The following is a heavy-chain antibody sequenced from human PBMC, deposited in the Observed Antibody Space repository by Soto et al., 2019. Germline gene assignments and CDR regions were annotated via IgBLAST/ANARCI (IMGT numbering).Heavy chain of an antibody. D-gene: IGHD2-15*01. J-gene: IGHJ4*02. V-gene: IGHV1-2*02. Sequence: ASVKVSCKASGYTFTGHYMHWVRQAPGQGPEWMGWINPNGGGPNYAQKFRGRVTMTRDTSISTAYMELSRLRSDDTAVYYCARESTGVVVVAATDYPFDYWGQGTLVTVSS. CDR2: INPNGGGP. CDR3: ARESTGVVVVAATDYPFDY. CDR1: GYTFTGHY.